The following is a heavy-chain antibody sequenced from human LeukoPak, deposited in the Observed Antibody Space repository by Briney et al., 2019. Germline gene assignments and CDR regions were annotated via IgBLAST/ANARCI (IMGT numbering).Heavy chain of an antibody. D-gene: IGHD1-26*01. J-gene: IGHJ4*02. Sequence: GGSLRLSCAASGFTFSSYAMYWVRQAAGKGLEYVSAISGNGGRTYYANSVKGRFTISRDNSKNTLYLQMGSLRAEDMAVYYCAREPTNPSLGATWTHYFDNWGQGALVTVSS. CDR2: ISGNGGRT. CDR3: AREPTNPSLGATWTHYFDN. V-gene: IGHV3-64*01. CDR1: GFTFSSYA.